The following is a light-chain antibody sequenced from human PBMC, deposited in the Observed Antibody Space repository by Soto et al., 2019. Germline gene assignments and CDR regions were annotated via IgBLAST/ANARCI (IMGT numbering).Light chain of an antibody. CDR3: QQRTHWPLWT. CDR1: QSVSSF. CDR2: DTS. V-gene: IGKV3-11*01. Sequence: EIVLTQAPATLSLSPGERATLSCRASQSVSSFLAWYQQKPGQAPRLLIYDTSSRATGTPARFSGSGSGTDFTLTISSLEPEDFAVYYCQQRTHWPLWTFGQGTRVESK. J-gene: IGKJ1*01.